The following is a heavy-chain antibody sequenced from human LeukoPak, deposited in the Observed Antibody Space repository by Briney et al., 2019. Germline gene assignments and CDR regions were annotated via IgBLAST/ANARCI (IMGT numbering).Heavy chain of an antibody. D-gene: IGHD1-26*01. Sequence: PETLSLTCTVSGGSISSYYWSWIRQPPGKGLEWIGYIYYSGSTNYNPSLKSRVTISVDTSKNQFSLKLSSVTAADTAVYYCAREHPGELPDYWGQGTLVTVSS. J-gene: IGHJ4*02. CDR3: AREHPGELPDY. CDR2: IYYSGST. CDR1: GGSISSYY. V-gene: IGHV4-59*01.